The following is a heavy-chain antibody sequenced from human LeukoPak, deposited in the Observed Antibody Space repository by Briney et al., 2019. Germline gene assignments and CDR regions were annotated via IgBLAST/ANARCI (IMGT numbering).Heavy chain of an antibody. CDR2: INSDGSST. V-gene: IGHV3-74*01. CDR3: ARVVERQQLDLFDY. D-gene: IGHD6-13*01. CDR1: GFTFSSYW. J-gene: IGHJ4*02. Sequence: GGSLRLSCAASGFTFSSYWMHRVRQAPGKGLVWVSRINSDGSSTSYADSVKGRFTISRDNAKNTLYLRMNSLRAEDTAVYYCARVVERQQLDLFDYWGQGTLVTVSS.